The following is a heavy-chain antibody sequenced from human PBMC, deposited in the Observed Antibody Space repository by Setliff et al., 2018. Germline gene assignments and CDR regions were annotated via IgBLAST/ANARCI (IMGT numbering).Heavy chain of an antibody. CDR2: INPKGGT. Sequence: SETLSLTCGVSGGSLSNSFWTWVRQSPGKGLEWIGEINPKGGTTYNPSLNSRVSMSIDMSKNQFSLRLTSVTAADTAVYYCARGPGAATGEGFDIWGQGTMVTVSS. V-gene: IGHV4-34*01. CDR3: ARGPGAATGEGFDI. CDR1: GGSLSNSF. J-gene: IGHJ3*02. D-gene: IGHD7-27*01.